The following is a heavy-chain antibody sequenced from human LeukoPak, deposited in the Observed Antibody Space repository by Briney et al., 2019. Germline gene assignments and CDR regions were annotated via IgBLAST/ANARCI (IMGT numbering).Heavy chain of an antibody. CDR2: IRYDGNTK. Sequence: GSLRLSCAASGFTFSDYGINWVRQAPGKGLEWVAFIRYDGNTKYYADSVKGRFTISRNNSKNTLYLEMNSLRVDDTAVYYCAKGRAARLIPGLDCWGQGTLVTVSS. J-gene: IGHJ4*02. CDR1: GFTFSDYG. V-gene: IGHV3-30*02. D-gene: IGHD6-6*01. CDR3: AKGRAARLIPGLDC.